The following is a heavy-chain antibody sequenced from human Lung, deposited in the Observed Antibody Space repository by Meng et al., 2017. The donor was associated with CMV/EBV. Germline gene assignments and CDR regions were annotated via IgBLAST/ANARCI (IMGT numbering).Heavy chain of an antibody. J-gene: IGHJ4*02. CDR3: TRDNSATRYFDY. CDR2: SRNKASSYTT. CDR1: GFTFGDHY. V-gene: IGHV3-72*01. Sequence: GESLKISCTASGFTFGDHYMDWVRQAPGKGLEWVARSRNKASSYTTAYAASVRGRFTISRDESGNSLDLQMTSLKTEDTAVYYCTRDNSATRYFDYWGQGXLVTVSS. D-gene: IGHD2/OR15-2a*01.